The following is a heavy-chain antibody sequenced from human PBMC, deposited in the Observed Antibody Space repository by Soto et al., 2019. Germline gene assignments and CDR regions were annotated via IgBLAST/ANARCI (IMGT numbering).Heavy chain of an antibody. D-gene: IGHD1-1*01. J-gene: IGHJ4*02. Sequence: EVQLVESGGGLVQPGGSLRLSCSASGFTFSSYAMHWVRQAPGKGLEYVSAISSNGGSTYYADSVKGRFTISRDNSKNTLYLRMSSLRAEDTAVYYCVKDFSSDWNDRTYWGQGTLVTVSS. CDR2: ISSNGGST. V-gene: IGHV3-64D*08. CDR1: GFTFSSYA. CDR3: VKDFSSDWNDRTY.